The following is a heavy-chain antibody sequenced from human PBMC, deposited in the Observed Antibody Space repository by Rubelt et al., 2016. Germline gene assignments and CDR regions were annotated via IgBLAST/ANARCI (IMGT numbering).Heavy chain of an antibody. V-gene: IGHV1-2*06. CDR1: GYTSTSYA. Sequence: QVQLVQSGAEVKKPGASVKVSCKASGYTSTSYAMHWVRQAPGQGLEWMGRINPNSGGTNYAQKLQGRVTMTRDQSISAAYMELSRLRSDDTAVYYCAREGDYYYGMDVWGQGTTVTVSS. CDR3: AREGDYYYGMDV. D-gene: IGHD3-16*01. CDR2: INPNSGGT. J-gene: IGHJ6*02.